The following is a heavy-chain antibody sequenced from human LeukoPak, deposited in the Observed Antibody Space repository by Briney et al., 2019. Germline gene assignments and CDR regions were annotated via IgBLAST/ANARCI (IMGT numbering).Heavy chain of an antibody. D-gene: IGHD1-20*01. J-gene: IGHJ4*02. CDR3: ARDGRYNLNYADY. Sequence: GASVKVSCKASGYNLISYGIIWVRQAPGQGLEWMGWISAYNGNTNYAQKLQGRVTMTTDTSTSTAYMELRSLRSDDTAVYYCARDGRYNLNYADYWGQGTLVTVSS. CDR2: ISAYNGNT. V-gene: IGHV1-18*01. CDR1: GYNLISYG.